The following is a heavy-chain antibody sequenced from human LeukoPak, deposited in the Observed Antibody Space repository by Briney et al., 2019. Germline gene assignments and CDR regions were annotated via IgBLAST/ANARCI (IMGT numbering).Heavy chain of an antibody. CDR2: IHFGGTT. J-gene: IGHJ6*03. D-gene: IGHD5-18*01. V-gene: IGHV4-4*07. CDR1: GGSLNNDY. CDR3: VRDNESAYKRGYGHSFYYMDK. Sequence: PSETLSLTCTVSGGSLNNDYFTWIRQPAGKGLEWIGRIHFGGTTNYNPSFGSRLTLSIDTSKKEISLRLTSVTAADTALYYCVRDNESAYKRGYGHSFYYMDKWGKGTTVIVSS.